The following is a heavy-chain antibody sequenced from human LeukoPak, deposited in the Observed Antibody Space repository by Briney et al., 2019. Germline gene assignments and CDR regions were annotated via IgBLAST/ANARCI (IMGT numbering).Heavy chain of an antibody. CDR1: GGSIGSYY. D-gene: IGHD1-26*01. V-gene: IGHV4-59*01. J-gene: IGHJ6*03. CDR2: IYYSGST. Sequence: SETLSLTCTVSGGSIGSYYWSWIRQPPGKGLEWIGCIYYSGSTNYNPSLKSRVTISVDTSKNQFSLKLSSVTAADTAVYYCASGSYSYYYMDVWGKGTTVTVSS. CDR3: ASGSYSYYYMDV.